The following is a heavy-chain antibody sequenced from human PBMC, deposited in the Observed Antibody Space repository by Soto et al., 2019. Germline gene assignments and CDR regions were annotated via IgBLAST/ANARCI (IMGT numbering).Heavy chain of an antibody. Sequence: GGSLRLSCAASGFTFTRYSMNWVRQAPGKGLEWVSSISSTTNYIYYGDSMKGRFTISRDNAKNSLYLEMNSLRAEDTAVYYCARESEDLTSNFDYWGQGTLVTVSS. CDR1: GFTFTRYS. CDR2: ISSTTNYI. V-gene: IGHV3-21*06. J-gene: IGHJ4*02. CDR3: ARESEDLTSNFDY.